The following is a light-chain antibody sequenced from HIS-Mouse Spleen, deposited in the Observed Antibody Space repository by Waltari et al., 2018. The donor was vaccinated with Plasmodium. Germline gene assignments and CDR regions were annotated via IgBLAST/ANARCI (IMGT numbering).Light chain of an antibody. CDR3: YSTDSSGNHRV. J-gene: IGLJ3*02. V-gene: IGLV3-10*01. Sequence: SYELTQPPSVSVSPGQTARITCSGDALPKKYAYWYQQKSGQAPVLVLYEDSKRPAGTPEGVCGSSSGTMATLTISGAQVEDEADYYCYSTDSSGNHRVFGGGTKLTVL. CDR2: EDS. CDR1: ALPKKY.